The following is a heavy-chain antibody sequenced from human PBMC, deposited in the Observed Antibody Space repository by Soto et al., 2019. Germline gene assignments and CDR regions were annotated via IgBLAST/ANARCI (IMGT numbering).Heavy chain of an antibody. D-gene: IGHD4-17*01. CDR2: IHSGGDT. CDR1: GFTVSRNY. V-gene: IGHV3-53*01. CDR3: AGDPCGVNPGEDY. J-gene: IGHJ4*02. Sequence: EVQLVESGGGVIQPGGSLRLSCAASGFTVSRNYINWVRQAPGKGLEWLSIIHSGGDTYYADSVKGRFTTSSHNSLNTLYLHMNSVRVEDTAVYYCAGDPCGVNPGEDYWGQGTLVTVSS.